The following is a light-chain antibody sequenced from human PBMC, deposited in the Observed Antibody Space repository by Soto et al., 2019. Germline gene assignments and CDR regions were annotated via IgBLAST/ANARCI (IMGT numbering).Light chain of an antibody. V-gene: IGKV3-20*01. J-gene: IGKJ5*01. CDR1: KSFSRSY. Sequence: EIVWTQSPDTRSLSPGVRATLSCRASKSFSRSYLAWYQQKPGQAPRLLVYGASSRATGISDRFSGSGSGTDFTLTISRLEPEDFAVYYCQHYVSPPITFGQGTRLDIK. CDR2: GAS. CDR3: QHYVSPPIT.